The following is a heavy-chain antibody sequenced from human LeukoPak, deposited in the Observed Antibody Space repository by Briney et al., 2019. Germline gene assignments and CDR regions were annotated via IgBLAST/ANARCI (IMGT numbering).Heavy chain of an antibody. CDR2: IKEDGSAT. CDR1: GYTFSTYW. D-gene: IGHD1-1*01. Sequence: GGSLRLSCAASGYTFSTYWMTWVRQAPGKGPEWVANIKEDGSATYYVDSVKGRFTISRDNAKKSLYLQMNSLRAEDTAVYYCTRDSPGYLAYDSWGQGTLVTVSS. V-gene: IGHV3-7*04. J-gene: IGHJ4*02. CDR3: TRDSPGYLAYDS.